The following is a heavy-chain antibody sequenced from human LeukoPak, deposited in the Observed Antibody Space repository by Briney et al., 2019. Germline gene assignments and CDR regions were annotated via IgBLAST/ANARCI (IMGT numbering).Heavy chain of an antibody. V-gene: IGHV1-24*01. Sequence: ASVTVSFKVSGYTLTELSMHWVRQAPGKGLEWMGGFDPEDGETIYAQKFQGRVTMTEDTSTDTAYMELSSLRSEDTAVYYCAATGYSSPVGWFDPGAREPWSPSPQ. D-gene: IGHD6-13*01. CDR2: FDPEDGET. CDR1: GYTLTELS. J-gene: IGHJ5*02. CDR3: AATGYSSPVGWFDP.